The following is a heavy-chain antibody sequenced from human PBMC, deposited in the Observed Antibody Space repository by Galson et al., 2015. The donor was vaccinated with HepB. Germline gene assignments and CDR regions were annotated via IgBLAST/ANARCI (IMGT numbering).Heavy chain of an antibody. CDR3: ALQQLAHLFDP. D-gene: IGHD1/OR15-1a*01. CDR1: GFTFSNYG. J-gene: IGHJ5*02. Sequence: SLRLSCAASGFTFSNYGMHWVRQAPGKGLEWVAVMPYDGSNPYHADSVKGRFTVSRDNSKNTLYLQMSSLRAEDTAVYYCALQQLAHLFDPWGQGTLVTVSS. CDR2: MPYDGSNP. V-gene: IGHV3-30*03.